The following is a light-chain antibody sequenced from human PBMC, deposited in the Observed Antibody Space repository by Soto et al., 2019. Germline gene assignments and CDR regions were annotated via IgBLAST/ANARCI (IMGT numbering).Light chain of an antibody. CDR3: SSYTSSSTLGV. V-gene: IGLV2-14*01. CDR2: DVS. J-gene: IGLJ2*01. CDR1: SSDVGGYNY. Sequence: QSALTQPASVSGSPGQSITISCTGTSSDVGGYNYVSWYQQHPGKAPKLMIYDVSNRPSGVSNRFSGSKSGNTASLTISGPQAEDEADYYCSSYTSSSTLGVFGGGTKLTVL.